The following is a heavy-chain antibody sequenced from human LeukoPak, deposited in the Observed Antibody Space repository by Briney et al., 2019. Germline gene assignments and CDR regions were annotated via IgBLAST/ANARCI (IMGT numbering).Heavy chain of an antibody. CDR1: GYTFTGYY. Sequence: GASVKVSCKASGYTFTGYYMHWVRQAPGQGLEWMGWLNPNSGGATYAQKFQGRVAMTRDTSISTAYMELSRLRSDDKAVSYCATARPYDTRAYHYRGQGTLVTVSS. CDR3: ATARPYDTRAYHY. CDR2: LNPNSGGA. J-gene: IGHJ4*02. D-gene: IGHD3-22*01. V-gene: IGHV1-2*02.